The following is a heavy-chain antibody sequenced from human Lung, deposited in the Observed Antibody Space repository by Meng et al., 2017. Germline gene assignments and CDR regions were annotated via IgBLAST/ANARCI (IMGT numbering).Heavy chain of an antibody. Sequence: QGELWEAGPGLVKPSGTLSPTCAVSGGSISSSNWWSWVRQPPGKGLEWIGEIYHSGSTNYNPSLKSRVTISVDKSKNQFSLKLSSVTAADTAVYYCARGSITMVRGVSVFDPWGQGTLVTVSS. CDR1: GGSISSSNW. CDR2: IYHSGST. D-gene: IGHD3-10*01. CDR3: ARGSITMVRGVSVFDP. J-gene: IGHJ5*02. V-gene: IGHV4-4*02.